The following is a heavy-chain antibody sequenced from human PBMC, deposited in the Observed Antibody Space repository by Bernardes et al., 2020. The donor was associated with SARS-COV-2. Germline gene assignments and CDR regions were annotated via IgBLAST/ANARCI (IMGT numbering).Heavy chain of an antibody. CDR2: IYPGGTT. J-gene: IGHJ5*02. D-gene: IGHD3-9*01. V-gene: IGHV4-30-2*01. Sequence: SETLSLTCTVSGGSMSSGGHSWNWIRQPPGKGLEWIGYIYPGGTTYYNPSLRSRVSMSVDRSNNQFSLKLTSVTAADTAVYYCAKWGQDYDFSTASYNANWFDPWGRGTQVTVSS. CDR1: GGSMSSGGHS. CDR3: AKWGQDYDFSTASYNANWFDP.